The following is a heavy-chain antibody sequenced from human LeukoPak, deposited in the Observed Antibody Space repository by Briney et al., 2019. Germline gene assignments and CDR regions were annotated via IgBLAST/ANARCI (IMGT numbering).Heavy chain of an antibody. V-gene: IGHV4-30-2*01. D-gene: IGHD3-10*01. CDR2: IFHTGST. CDR3: ARELWFANAPGSWLDP. CDR1: GDSISSGAYS. Sequence: SETLPLTCVVYGDSISSGAYSWRWIRQPPGKGLEWIGYIFHTGSTFYNPSLKSRVTISVDNSKNQFSLRLNSVTVADTAVYYCARELWFANAPGSWLDPWGQGTLVTVSS. J-gene: IGHJ5*02.